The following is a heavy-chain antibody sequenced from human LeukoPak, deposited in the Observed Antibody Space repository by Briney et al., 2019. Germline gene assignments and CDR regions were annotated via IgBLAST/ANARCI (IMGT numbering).Heavy chain of an antibody. J-gene: IGHJ5*02. CDR1: GFSLSTSGVG. CDR3: AHSPSYYDSSGYYYEEVWFDP. D-gene: IGHD3-22*01. V-gene: IGHV2-5*01. Sequence: SGPTLVKPTQTLTLTCTFSGFSLSTSGVGVGWIRQPPGKAPEWLALIYWNDDKRYSPSLKSRLTITKDTSKNQVVLTMTNMDPVDTAPYYCAHSPSYYDSSGYYYEEVWFDPWGQGTLVTVSS. CDR2: IYWNDDK.